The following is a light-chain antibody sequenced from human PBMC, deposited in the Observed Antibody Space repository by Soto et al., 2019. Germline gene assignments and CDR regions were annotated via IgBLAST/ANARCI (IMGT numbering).Light chain of an antibody. V-gene: IGKV3-15*01. CDR1: QSVSSN. J-gene: IGKJ1*01. Sequence: EIVISQSSANLSISPGERATLSCRASQSVSSNLAWYQQKPGQAPRLLIYGASTRATGIPARFSGSGSGTEFTLTISSLQSEDFAVYYCQQYNNWRTFGQGTKVDIK. CDR2: GAS. CDR3: QQYNNWRT.